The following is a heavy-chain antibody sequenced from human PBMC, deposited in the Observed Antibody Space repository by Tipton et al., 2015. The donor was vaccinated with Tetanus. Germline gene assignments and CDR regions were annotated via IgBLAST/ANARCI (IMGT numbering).Heavy chain of an antibody. Sequence: GSLRLSCAASGFTLSSFHMSWVRQAPGKGLEWVSYITSTSSTMSYADSVKGRFTISRDNAKNSLFLQMDSLRDEDTAVYYCAGTVEYDDSRGSSKSNDSWGQGSLVTV. D-gene: IGHD3-22*01. J-gene: IGHJ4*02. CDR3: AGTVEYDDSRGSSKSNDS. CDR1: GFTLSSFH. V-gene: IGHV3-48*02. CDR2: ITSTSSTM.